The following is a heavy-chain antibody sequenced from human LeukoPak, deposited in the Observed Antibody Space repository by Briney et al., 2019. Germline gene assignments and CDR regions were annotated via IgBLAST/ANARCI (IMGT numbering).Heavy chain of an antibody. V-gene: IGHV4-31*03. D-gene: IGHD2-21*02. CDR1: GGSISSGGYY. J-gene: IGHJ4*02. Sequence: SETLSLTCTVSGGSISSGGYYWSWIRQHPGKGLEWTGYIYYSGSTYYNPSLKSRVTISVDTSKNQFSLKLSSVTAADTAVYYCATQAHLYCGGDCYSDYFDYWGQGTLVTVSS. CDR2: IYYSGST. CDR3: ATQAHLYCGGDCYSDYFDY.